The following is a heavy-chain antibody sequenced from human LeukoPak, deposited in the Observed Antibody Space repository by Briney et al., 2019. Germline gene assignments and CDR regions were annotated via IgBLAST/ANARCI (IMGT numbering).Heavy chain of an antibody. J-gene: IGHJ4*02. D-gene: IGHD6-13*01. Sequence: GESLKISCKTSGYSFTSYWIGWVRQMPGEGLEWMGIIYPGDSDTRYSWSFQGHVTISADKSISTAYLQWSSLKASDTAMYYCARGDSSSPALFNYWGQGTLVTVSS. CDR3: ARGDSSSPALFNY. CDR1: GYSFTSYW. CDR2: IYPGDSDT. V-gene: IGHV5-51*01.